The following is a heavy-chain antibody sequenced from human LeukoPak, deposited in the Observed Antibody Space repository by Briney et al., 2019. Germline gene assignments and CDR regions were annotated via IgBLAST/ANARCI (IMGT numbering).Heavy chain of an antibody. D-gene: IGHD3-10*01. CDR3: ARGFEF. V-gene: IGHV4-59*11. CDR1: GGSIISHY. J-gene: IGHJ4*02. Sequence: SETLSLTCTVSGGSIISHYWSWIRQPPGKGLEWIGYIYYSGSTNYNPYIKSRVTISVDTSKNQFSLKLSSVTAADRAVYYCARGFEFWGQGTLVTVSS. CDR2: IYYSGST.